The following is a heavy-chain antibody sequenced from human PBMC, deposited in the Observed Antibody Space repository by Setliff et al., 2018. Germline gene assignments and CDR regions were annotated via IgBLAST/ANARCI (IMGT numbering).Heavy chain of an antibody. CDR2: IYHSGSA. D-gene: IGHD1-26*01. J-gene: IGHJ3*01. CDR1: GDSISSGDYF. CDR3: AREVGTSTSSDAFDV. Sequence: PSETLSLTCTVCGDSISSGDYFWSWIRQPPGKGLEWIAYIYHSGSAYYNPSLKSRVTMSVDTSKNQFSLHLTSVTAADTAVYYCAREVGTSTSSDAFDVWGQGMMVTVSS. V-gene: IGHV4-30-4*08.